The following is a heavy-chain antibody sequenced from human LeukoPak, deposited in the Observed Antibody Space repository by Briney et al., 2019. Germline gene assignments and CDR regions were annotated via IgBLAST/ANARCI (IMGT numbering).Heavy chain of an antibody. D-gene: IGHD3-22*01. Sequence: SETLSLTCTVSDGSISSYYWSWIRQPAGKGLEWIGRIYTSGSTNYNPSLKSRVTMSVDTSKNQFSLKLSSVTAADTAVYYCAREVVVITPDAFDIWGQGTMVTVSS. J-gene: IGHJ3*02. CDR2: IYTSGST. V-gene: IGHV4-4*07. CDR1: DGSISSYY. CDR3: AREVVVITPDAFDI.